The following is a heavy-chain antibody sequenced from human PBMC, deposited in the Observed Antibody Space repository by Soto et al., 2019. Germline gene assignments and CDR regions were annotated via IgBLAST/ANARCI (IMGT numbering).Heavy chain of an antibody. Sequence: VGLLRLPCAAAEFTFSNYAMSWVRQTPGKGLEWVSSISDNGGTTYYADSVKGRFTISRDNSKNTLYLQMNRLRAEDTAVYYCAKGPQQLIVYFDYWGQGTQLTVSS. CDR1: EFTFSNYA. D-gene: IGHD6-13*01. CDR2: ISDNGGTT. CDR3: AKGPQQLIVYFDY. J-gene: IGHJ4*02. V-gene: IGHV3-23*01.